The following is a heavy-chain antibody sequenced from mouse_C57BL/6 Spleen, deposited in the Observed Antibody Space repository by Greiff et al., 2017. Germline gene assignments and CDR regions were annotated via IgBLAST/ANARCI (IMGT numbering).Heavy chain of an antibody. CDR1: GYTFTSYG. D-gene: IGHD1-1*01. V-gene: IGHV1-81*01. Sequence: VQVVESGAELARPGASVKLSCKASGYTFTSYGISWVKQRTGQGLEWIGEIYPRSGNTYYNEKFKGKATLTADKSSSTAYMELRSLTSEDSAVYFCARSITTVVAGGYAMDYWGQGTSVTVSS. CDR2: IYPRSGNT. CDR3: ARSITTVVAGGYAMDY. J-gene: IGHJ4*01.